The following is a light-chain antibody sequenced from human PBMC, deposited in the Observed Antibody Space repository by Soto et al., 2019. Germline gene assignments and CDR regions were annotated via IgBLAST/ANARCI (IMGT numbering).Light chain of an antibody. V-gene: IGKV3-20*01. CDR3: QQYGSSPRT. Sequence: EFVLTQSPATLSVSPGERATLSCRASQSVSSNLAWYQQKPGQAPRLHIYGASTRATGIPDRFTGSGSGTDFTLTISRLEPEDFAVYYCQQYGSSPRTFGQGTKVDIK. CDR1: QSVSSN. J-gene: IGKJ1*01. CDR2: GAS.